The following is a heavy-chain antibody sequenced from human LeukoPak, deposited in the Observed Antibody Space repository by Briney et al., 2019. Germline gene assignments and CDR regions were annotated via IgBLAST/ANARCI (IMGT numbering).Heavy chain of an antibody. CDR2: ISGSGDST. V-gene: IGHV3-23*01. CDR3: AKESPYYYDSSGYYEVYFDY. CDR1: GFTFSNYA. D-gene: IGHD3-22*01. J-gene: IGHJ4*02. Sequence: PGGSLRLSCTASGFTFSNYAMSWVRQAPGKGLEWVSGISGSGDSTYYANSVKGRFTISRDNSKNTLYLQMNSLRAEDTAVYYCAKESPYYYDSSGYYEVYFDYWGQGTLVTVSS.